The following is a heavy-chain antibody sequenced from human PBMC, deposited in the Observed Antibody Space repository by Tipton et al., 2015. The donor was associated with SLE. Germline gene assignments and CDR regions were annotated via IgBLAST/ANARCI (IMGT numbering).Heavy chain of an antibody. Sequence: TLSLTCTVSGGSISSYYWSWIRQPPGKGLEWIGYIYYTGNTNYNPSLKSRATMSVDTSKSQFSLKLTFVSAADTAIYYCARMGLCTTTTCNEGAFDVWGQGSMVTVSS. D-gene: IGHD2-2*01. CDR2: IYYTGNT. CDR1: GGSISSYY. CDR3: ARMGLCTTTTCNEGAFDV. J-gene: IGHJ3*01. V-gene: IGHV4-59*01.